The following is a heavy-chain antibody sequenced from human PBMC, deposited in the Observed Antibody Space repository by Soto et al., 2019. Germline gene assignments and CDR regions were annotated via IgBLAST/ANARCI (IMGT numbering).Heavy chain of an antibody. CDR2: ISSSSSYI. Sequence: EVQLVESGGGLVKPGGSLRLSCAASGFTFSSYSMNWVRQAPGKGLEWVSSISSSSSYIYYADSVKGRFTISRDNAKNSLYLQMNSLRAEDTAVYYCASPGSGNFDYWGQGTLVTVSS. V-gene: IGHV3-21*04. D-gene: IGHD6-25*01. CDR1: GFTFSSYS. CDR3: ASPGSGNFDY. J-gene: IGHJ4*02.